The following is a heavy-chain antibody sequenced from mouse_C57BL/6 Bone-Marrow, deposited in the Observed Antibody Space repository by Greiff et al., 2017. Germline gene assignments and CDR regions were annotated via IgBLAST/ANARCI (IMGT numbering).Heavy chain of an antibody. J-gene: IGHJ1*01. Sequence: EVQGVESGGGLVQPGGSLRLSCATSGFTFSDFYMEWVRQPPGKRLEWIAASRNKANDYTTEYSASVKGRFIVSRDTSQSILYLQMNALRAEDTAIYYCARANWDWYFDVWGAGTTVTVS. CDR2: SRNKANDYTT. CDR3: ARANWDWYFDV. V-gene: IGHV7-1*02. D-gene: IGHD4-1*01. CDR1: GFTFSDFY.